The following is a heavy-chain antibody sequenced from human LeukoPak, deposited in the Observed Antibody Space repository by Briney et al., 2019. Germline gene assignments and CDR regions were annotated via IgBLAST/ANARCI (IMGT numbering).Heavy chain of an antibody. V-gene: IGHV4-59*01. CDR1: GGSISSYY. D-gene: IGHD6-13*01. Sequence: SETLSLTCTVSGGSISSYYWSWIRQPPGKGLEWIGYIYYSGSTNYNPSLKSRVTISVDTSKNQFSLKLSSVTAADTAVYYCAREIAAAGTYWFDPWGQGTLVTVSS. CDR2: IYYSGST. J-gene: IGHJ5*02. CDR3: AREIAAAGTYWFDP.